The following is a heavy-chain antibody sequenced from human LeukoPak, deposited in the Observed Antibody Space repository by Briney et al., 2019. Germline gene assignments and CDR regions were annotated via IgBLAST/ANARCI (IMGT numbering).Heavy chain of an antibody. CDR2: INPNSGGT. Sequence: ASVKVSCKASGYTFTGYYMHWVRQAPGQGLKWMGWINPNSGGTNYAQKFQGRVTMTRDTSISTAYMGLSRLRSDDTAVYYCARELGEPDAFDIWGQGTMVTVSS. D-gene: IGHD3-16*01. J-gene: IGHJ3*02. CDR3: ARELGEPDAFDI. CDR1: GYTFTGYY. V-gene: IGHV1-2*02.